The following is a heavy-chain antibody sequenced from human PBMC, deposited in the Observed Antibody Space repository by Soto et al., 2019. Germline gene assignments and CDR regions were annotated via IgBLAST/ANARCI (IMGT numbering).Heavy chain of an antibody. CDR3: AKDENRGDSGWIFDI. CDR2: ISGSGGST. J-gene: IGHJ3*02. CDR1: GFTFSSYA. V-gene: IGHV3-23*01. Sequence: GGSQRLSCAASGFTFSSYAMSWVRQAPGKGLEWVSAISGSGGSTYYADSVKGRFTISRDNSKNTLYLQMNSLRAEDTAVYYCAKDENRGDSGWIFDIWGQGTMVTVSS. D-gene: IGHD6-19*01.